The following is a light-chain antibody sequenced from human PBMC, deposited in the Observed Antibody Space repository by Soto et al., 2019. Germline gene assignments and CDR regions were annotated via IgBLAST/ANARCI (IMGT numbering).Light chain of an antibody. V-gene: IGKV3-20*01. J-gene: IGKJ1*01. CDR2: GAS. CDR1: QSVSSN. CDR3: QQYGGSPRT. Sequence: EIVLTQSPRTLSVSPGERATLSCRASQSVSSNLAWYQQKPGQAPRLPISGASSRAADIPDRFSGSGSGTDFTLTINRLEPEDFAVYYCQQYGGSPRTFGQGTKVDIK.